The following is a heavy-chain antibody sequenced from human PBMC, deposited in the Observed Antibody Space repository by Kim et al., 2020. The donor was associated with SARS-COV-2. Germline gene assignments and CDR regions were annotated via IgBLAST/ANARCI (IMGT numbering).Heavy chain of an antibody. CDR1: GFTFSDYW. Sequence: GGSLRLSCAASGFTFSDYWIAWLRQAPGKRMEWVANINQDGSTTNYVHSVRGRFTISRDNAENSLYLLMNSLGAEDTAVYFCARDVAGGTHDYWGQGTLVAVSS. J-gene: IGHJ4*02. CDR3: ARDVAGGTHDY. V-gene: IGHV3-7*01. CDR2: INQDGSTT.